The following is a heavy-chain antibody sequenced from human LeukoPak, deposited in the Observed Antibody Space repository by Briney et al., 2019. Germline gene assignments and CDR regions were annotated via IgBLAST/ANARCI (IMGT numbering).Heavy chain of an antibody. D-gene: IGHD3-22*01. J-gene: IGHJ4*02. Sequence: SQTLSLTCTVSGGSISSGAFYWHWIRQHPGKGLEWVGYIYYSGSSSYNPSLKSRVTISVDTSKNQFSLKLSSVTAADTAVYYCARSFHYSYDRGGKGTLVTVSS. CDR1: GGSISSGAFY. CDR2: IYYSGSS. V-gene: IGHV4-31*03. CDR3: ARSFHYSYDR.